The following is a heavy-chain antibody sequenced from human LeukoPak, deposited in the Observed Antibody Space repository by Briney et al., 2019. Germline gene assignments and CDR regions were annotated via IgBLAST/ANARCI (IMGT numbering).Heavy chain of an antibody. CDR3: AKDFDDFWSGADY. Sequence: GGSLRLSCAASGFTFSSSGMHWVRQAPGKGPEWVAVISYDGSNRYYADSVKGRFTISRDNSKNTLYLQMSSLRPEDTAVYYCAKDFDDFWSGADYWGQGTLVTVSS. J-gene: IGHJ4*02. CDR1: GFTFSSSG. CDR2: ISYDGSNR. D-gene: IGHD3-3*01. V-gene: IGHV3-30*18.